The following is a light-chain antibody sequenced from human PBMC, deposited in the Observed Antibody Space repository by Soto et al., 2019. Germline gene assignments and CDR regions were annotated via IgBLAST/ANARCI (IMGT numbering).Light chain of an antibody. CDR3: QQYGNSRWT. J-gene: IGKJ1*01. V-gene: IGKV3-20*01. CDR2: GTS. CDR1: QSVSSSY. Sequence: EIVLTQSPDTLSLSPGERATLSCRASQSVSSSYLAWYQQTPGQAPRLLIYGTSNRATGIPDRFCGSGSGTDFTLTISRLEPEDFAVYYCQQYGNSRWTFGQGTKVEIK.